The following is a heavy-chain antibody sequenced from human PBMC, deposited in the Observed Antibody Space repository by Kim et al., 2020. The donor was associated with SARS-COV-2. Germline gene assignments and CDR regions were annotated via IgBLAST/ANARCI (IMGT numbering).Heavy chain of an antibody. CDR3: ARGSSGGYSSYFDY. V-gene: IGHV3-7*03. D-gene: IGHD6-19*01. Sequence: GGSLRLSCAASGFTFSSYWMSWVRQAPGKGLEWVANIKQDGSEKYYVDSVKGRFTISRDNAKNSLYLQMNSLRAEDTAVCYCARGSSGGYSSYFDYWGQGTLVTVSS. CDR2: IKQDGSEK. CDR1: GFTFSSYW. J-gene: IGHJ4*02.